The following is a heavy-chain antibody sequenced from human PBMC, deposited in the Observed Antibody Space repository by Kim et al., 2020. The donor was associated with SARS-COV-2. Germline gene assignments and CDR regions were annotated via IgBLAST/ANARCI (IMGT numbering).Heavy chain of an antibody. Sequence: SVKVSCKASGGTFSSYAISWVRQAPGQGLEWMGGIIPIFGTANYAQKFQGRVTITADESTSTAYMELSSLRSEDTAVYYCARGHVYDYGGIEYNWFDPWGQGTLVTVSS. CDR1: GGTFSSYA. CDR3: ARGHVYDYGGIEYNWFDP. V-gene: IGHV1-69*13. CDR2: IIPIFGTA. D-gene: IGHD4-17*01. J-gene: IGHJ5*02.